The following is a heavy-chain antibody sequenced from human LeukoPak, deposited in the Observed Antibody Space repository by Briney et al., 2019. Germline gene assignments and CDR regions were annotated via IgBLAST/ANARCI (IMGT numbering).Heavy chain of an antibody. V-gene: IGHV3-21*01. CDR1: GFTFSSDS. CDR3: ARDDSRYVWGSYRSDAFDI. D-gene: IGHD3-16*02. Sequence: PGGSLTLSCAASGFTFSSDSMNWVRKAQPQGLELVSSINSSSSDIYYADSVKGRFTISRDNAKNSLYLQMNGLRAEDTAVYYCARDDSRYVWGSYRSDAFDIWGQGTMVTVSS. CDR2: INSSSSDI. J-gene: IGHJ3*02.